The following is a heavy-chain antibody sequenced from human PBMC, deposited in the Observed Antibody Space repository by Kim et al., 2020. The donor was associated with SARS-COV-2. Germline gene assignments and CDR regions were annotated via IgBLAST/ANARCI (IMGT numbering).Heavy chain of an antibody. CDR3: ARDYGGNLGY. J-gene: IGHJ4*02. D-gene: IGHD4-17*01. CDR2: TK. Sequence: TKSNASSGKDRITISRDNAKNSLYLQMNSLRAEDTAVYYCARDYGGNLGYWGQGTLVTVSS. V-gene: IGHV3-48*01.